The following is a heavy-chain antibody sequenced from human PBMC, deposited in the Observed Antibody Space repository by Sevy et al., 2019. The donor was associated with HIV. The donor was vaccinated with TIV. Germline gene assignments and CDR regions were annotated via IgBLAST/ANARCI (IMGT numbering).Heavy chain of an antibody. CDR2: IWFDGSNT. Sequence: GGSLRLSCAASGFTFSTYGMHWVRQAPGKGLEWVAVIWFDGSNTYYADSVKGRFTISRDNSTSTVYLQMNSLRAEDTALYYCARGWPINFWGQGTLVTVSS. CDR1: GFTFSTYG. CDR3: ARGWPINF. V-gene: IGHV3-33*01. D-gene: IGHD6-13*01. J-gene: IGHJ4*02.